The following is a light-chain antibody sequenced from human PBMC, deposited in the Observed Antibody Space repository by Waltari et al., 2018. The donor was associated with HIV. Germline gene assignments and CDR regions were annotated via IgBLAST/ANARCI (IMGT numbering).Light chain of an antibody. J-gene: IGLJ2*01. CDR2: EKD. Sequence: QSVLTQPPSVSAAPGQRVTISCPGSTPNIRNNYVCWYQQFPGKAPKLLIYEKDKRPSGIPDRFSGSNSGTSATLDITGLQTGDEADYYCGTWDSRLRAEVFGGGTKLTVL. CDR3: GTWDSRLRAEV. V-gene: IGLV1-51*02. CDR1: TPNIRNNY.